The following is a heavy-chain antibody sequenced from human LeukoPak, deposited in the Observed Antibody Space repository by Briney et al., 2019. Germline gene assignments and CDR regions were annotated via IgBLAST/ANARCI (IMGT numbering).Heavy chain of an antibody. V-gene: IGHV3-74*01. D-gene: IGHD2-15*01. CDR2: IDTDGSIT. CDR1: GYTFSSYW. Sequence: GGSLRLSCAASGYTFSSYWMHWVRQAPGKGLVWVSRIDTDGSITSYADSVKGRFTISRDNAKNTLYLQMNSLRAEDTAVYYCAKDRSGGTYDDDAFDIWGQGTMVTVSS. J-gene: IGHJ3*02. CDR3: AKDRSGGTYDDDAFDI.